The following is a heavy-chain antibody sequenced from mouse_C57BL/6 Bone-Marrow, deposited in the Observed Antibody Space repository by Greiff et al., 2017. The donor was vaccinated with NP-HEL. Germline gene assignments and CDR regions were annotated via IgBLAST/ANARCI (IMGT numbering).Heavy chain of an antibody. D-gene: IGHD1-1*01. CDR2: IDPSDSYT. V-gene: IGHV1-69*01. Sequence: QVHVKQPGAELVMPGASVKLSCKASGYTFTSYWMHWVKQRPGQGLEWIGEIDPSDSYTNYNQKFKGKSTLTVDKSSSTAYMQLSSLTSEDSAVYYCARNTVVDPAWFAYWGQGTLVTVSA. CDR3: ARNTVVDPAWFAY. J-gene: IGHJ3*01. CDR1: GYTFTSYW.